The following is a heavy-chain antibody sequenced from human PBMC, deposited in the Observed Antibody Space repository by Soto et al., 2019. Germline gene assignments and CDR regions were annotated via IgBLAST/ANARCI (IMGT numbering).Heavy chain of an antibody. Sequence: PGGSLRLSCAASGFTFSSYGMHWVRQAPGKGLEWVAVISYDGSNKYYADSVKGRFTISRDNSKNTLYLQMNSLRAEDTAVYYCAKVMGDYDFWSGYYVGFDYWGQGTLVTVSS. CDR3: AKVMGDYDFWSGYYVGFDY. D-gene: IGHD3-3*01. V-gene: IGHV3-30*18. CDR1: GFTFSSYG. CDR2: ISYDGSNK. J-gene: IGHJ4*02.